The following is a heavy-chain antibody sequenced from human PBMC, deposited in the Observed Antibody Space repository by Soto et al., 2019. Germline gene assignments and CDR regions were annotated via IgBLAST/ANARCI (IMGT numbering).Heavy chain of an antibody. V-gene: IGHV1-18*01. J-gene: IGHJ6*02. CDR3: ASPGEAAAGMHSYYYGMNX. D-gene: IGHD6-13*01. CDR1: GYTFTSYG. Sequence: ASVKVSCKASGYTFTSYGISWVRQAPGQGIEWMGLISAYNGNTNYAKKLQGRVTMTTDTSTSTAYMELRSLRSYETAVYYCASPGEAAAGMHSYYYGMNXWGQATTDTVT. CDR2: ISAYNGNT.